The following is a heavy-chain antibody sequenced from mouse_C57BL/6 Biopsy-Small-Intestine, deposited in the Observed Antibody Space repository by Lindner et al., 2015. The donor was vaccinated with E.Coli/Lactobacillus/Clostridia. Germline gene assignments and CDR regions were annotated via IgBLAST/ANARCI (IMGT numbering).Heavy chain of an antibody. CDR1: GYTFTDYN. V-gene: IGHV1-22*01. CDR2: INPNNGGT. Sequence: EVQLQESGPELVKPGASVKMSCKASGYTFTDYNMHWVKQSHGKSLEWIGYINPNNGGTSYNQKFKGKATLTVNKSSSTAYTELRSLTSEDSAVYYCARFYYGNFHWYFDVWGTGTTVTVSS. D-gene: IGHD2-1*01. J-gene: IGHJ1*03. CDR3: ARFYYGNFHWYFDV.